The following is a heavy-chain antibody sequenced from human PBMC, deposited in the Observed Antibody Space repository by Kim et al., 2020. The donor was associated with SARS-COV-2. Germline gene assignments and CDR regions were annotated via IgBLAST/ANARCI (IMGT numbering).Heavy chain of an antibody. CDR2: INPNSGGT. CDR1: GYTFTGYY. CDR3: ARARVMVRGGNLVWYDY. V-gene: IGHV1-2*02. J-gene: IGHJ4*02. D-gene: IGHD3-10*01. Sequence: ASVKVSCKASGYTFTGYYMHWVRQAPGQGLEWMGWINPNSGGTNYAQKFQGRVTMTRDTSISTAYMELSRLRSDDTAVYYCARARVMVRGGNLVWYDYWGQGTLVTVSS.